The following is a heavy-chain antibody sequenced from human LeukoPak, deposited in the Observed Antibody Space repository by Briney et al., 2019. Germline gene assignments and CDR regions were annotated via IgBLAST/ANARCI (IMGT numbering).Heavy chain of an antibody. J-gene: IGHJ4*02. CDR3: ASGTTDIVVVPATLRNYYFDY. Sequence: ASVKVSCKASGYTFTSYYTHWVRQAPGQGLEWMGIINPSGGSTSYAQKFQGRVTMTRDMSTSTVYMELSSLRSEDTAVYYCASGTTDIVVVPATLRNYYFDYWGQGTLVTVSS. CDR1: GYTFTSYY. CDR2: INPSGGST. D-gene: IGHD2-2*01. V-gene: IGHV1-46*01.